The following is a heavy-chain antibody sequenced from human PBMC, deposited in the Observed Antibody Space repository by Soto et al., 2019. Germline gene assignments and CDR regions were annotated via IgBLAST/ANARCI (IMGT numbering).Heavy chain of an antibody. CDR3: ARDRSSSYSYAMDL. CDR1: DFAFRLHG. J-gene: IGHJ6*02. D-gene: IGHD3-10*01. CDR2: IWHDGTRK. V-gene: IGHV3-33*01. Sequence: QVHLVESGGGVVQPGGSLTLSCSVSDFAFRLHGIHWVRHTPGKGLEWVAMIWHDGTRKYFRDSVRGRFTISRDSAKNKVYLQMNTLRGDDSALYFCARDRSSSYSYAMDLWGQGTTVTVSS.